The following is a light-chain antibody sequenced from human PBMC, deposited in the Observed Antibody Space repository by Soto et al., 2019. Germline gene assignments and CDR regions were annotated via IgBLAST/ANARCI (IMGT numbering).Light chain of an antibody. CDR1: SSNIGAGYD. J-gene: IGLJ2*01. V-gene: IGLV1-40*01. CDR2: GNS. Sequence: QSVLTQPPSVSGAPGQRVTISCTGSSSNIGAGYDVHWYQQLPGTAPKLLIYGNSNRPSGVPDRLSGSKSGTSASLAITGLQAEDEDDYDCQSYDSSLSALVGGGTKVTVL. CDR3: QSYDSSLSAL.